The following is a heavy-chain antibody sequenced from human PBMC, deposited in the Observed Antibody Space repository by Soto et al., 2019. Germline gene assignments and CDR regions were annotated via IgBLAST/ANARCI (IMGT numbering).Heavy chain of an antibody. CDR1: GVTRSHA. V-gene: IGHV3-23*01. D-gene: IGHD5-12*01. CDR2: ISGGGYTA. Sequence: EVQLLESGGGLVQPGGSLRLSCVVSGVTRSHAMYWVRQAPGQGLEWVAGISGGGYTAYYPDSVRGRFTISRDNSKNTVYLQIDNLRDDDTAVYYCVKAQGVATIKSNFDYWGQGTLVTVSS. CDR3: VKAQGVATIKSNFDY. J-gene: IGHJ4*02.